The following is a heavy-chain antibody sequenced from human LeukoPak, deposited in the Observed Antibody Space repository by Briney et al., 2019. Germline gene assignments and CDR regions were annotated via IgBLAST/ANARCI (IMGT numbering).Heavy chain of an antibody. CDR3: ARARDYDSSGYFDY. J-gene: IGHJ4*02. CDR2: IYYSGST. D-gene: IGHD3-22*01. CDR1: GGSISSGGYY. Sequence: SETLSLTCTVSGGSISSGGYYWSWIRQHPGKGLEWIGYIYYSGSTYYSPSLKSRVTISVDTSRNQFSLKLSSVTAADTAVYYCARARDYDSSGYFDYWGQGTLVTVSS. V-gene: IGHV4-31*03.